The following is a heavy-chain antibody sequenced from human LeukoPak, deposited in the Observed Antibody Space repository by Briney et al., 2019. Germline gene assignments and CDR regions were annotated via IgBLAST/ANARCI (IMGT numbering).Heavy chain of an antibody. J-gene: IGHJ4*02. CDR2: ITSSGDGT. D-gene: IGHD3-22*01. CDR1: GFTFSIYA. Sequence: GGSLRLSCAASGFTFSIYAMSWVRQAPGKGLQWVSSITSSGDGTYYADSVKGRFTISRDNSENMLYLQMNSLRVEDTAVYFCAKDPPHYYGSNGHYYRRDGDYWSQATLVTVSS. V-gene: IGHV3-23*01. CDR3: AKDPPHYYGSNGHYYRRDGDY.